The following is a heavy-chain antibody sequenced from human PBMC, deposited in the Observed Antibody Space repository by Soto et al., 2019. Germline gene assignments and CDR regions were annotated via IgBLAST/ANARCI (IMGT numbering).Heavy chain of an antibody. Sequence: QVQVVESGGGVVQPGTSLRLSCAASGFTFSNFGMHWVRQAPGKGLEWVAVIWHDGKNKYYADSVEGRFTISRDNSKNTLNLQMNSLRAEDTAVYYCARDPGKDEAIGYWGQGTLVIVSS. CDR3: ARDPGKDEAIGY. CDR2: IWHDGKNK. V-gene: IGHV3-33*01. CDR1: GFTFSNFG. J-gene: IGHJ4*02.